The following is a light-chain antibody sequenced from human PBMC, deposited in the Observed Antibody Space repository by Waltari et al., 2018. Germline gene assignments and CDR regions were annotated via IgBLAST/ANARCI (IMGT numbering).Light chain of an antibody. CDR2: DAS. V-gene: IGKV3-11*01. CDR1: QSVSSY. J-gene: IGKJ3*01. CDR3: QQRSNWPLT. Sequence: EIVLTQSPATLSLSPGERATLSCKASQSVSSYLAWYQQKPGQAPRLLISDASNRATGIPARFSGSGSGTDFTLTISSLEPEDFAGYSCQQRSNWPLTFGPGTKVDIK.